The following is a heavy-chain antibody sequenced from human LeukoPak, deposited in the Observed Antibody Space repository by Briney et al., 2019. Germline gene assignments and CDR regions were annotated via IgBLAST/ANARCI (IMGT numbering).Heavy chain of an antibody. J-gene: IGHJ4*02. D-gene: IGHD2-21*02. CDR3: ARSRLVVTALDY. CDR1: GFTFSSYS. V-gene: IGHV3-21*01. CDR2: ISSSSSYI. Sequence: GGSLRLSCAASGFTFSSYSMNWVRQAPGKGLEWVSSISSSSSYIYYADSVKGRFTISRDNAKNSLYLQMNSLRAEDTAVYYCARSRLVVTALDYWGQGSLVTVSS.